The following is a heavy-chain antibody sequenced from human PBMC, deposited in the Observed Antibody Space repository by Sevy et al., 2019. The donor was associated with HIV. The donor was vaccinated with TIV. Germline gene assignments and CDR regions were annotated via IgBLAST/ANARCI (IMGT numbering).Heavy chain of an antibody. CDR1: GFTFSDYY. D-gene: IGHD5-18*01. Sequence: GGSLRLSCAASGFTFSDYYMSWIRQAPGKGLEWDSYIRSSGSTIYYADSVKGRFTITRDNAKNSLYLQMNSLRAEDTAVYYCARGLVDTSFDYWGQGTLVTVSS. J-gene: IGHJ4*02. CDR3: ARGLVDTSFDY. V-gene: IGHV3-11*01. CDR2: IRSSGSTI.